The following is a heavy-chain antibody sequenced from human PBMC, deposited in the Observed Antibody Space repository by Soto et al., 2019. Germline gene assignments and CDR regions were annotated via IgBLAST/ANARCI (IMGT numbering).Heavy chain of an antibody. CDR1: GFTFSSYG. V-gene: IGHV3-30*02. J-gene: IGHJ5*02. D-gene: IGHD5-12*01. CDR3: AKGFGGYDFRDLT. Sequence: GGSLRLSCAASGFTFSSYGMHWVRQAPGKGLEWVAVIWYDGSNKYYADSVKGRFTISRDNSKNTLYLQMNSLRAEDTAVYYCAKGFGGYDFRDLTWGQGTLVTVSS. CDR2: IWYDGSNK.